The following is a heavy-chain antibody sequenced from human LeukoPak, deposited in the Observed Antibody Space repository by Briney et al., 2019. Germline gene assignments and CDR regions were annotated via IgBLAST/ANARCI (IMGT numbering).Heavy chain of an antibody. CDR2: MNPNSGNA. Sequence: GASVKVSCKASGYTFTTSDINWVRQAPGQGLQWMGWMNPNSGNAVYAQKFQGRVTMTRSTSINTAYMELSSLRSEDTAVYYCARGSSRSFDIWGRGTMVTVSS. D-gene: IGHD3-10*01. CDR3: ARGSSRSFDI. V-gene: IGHV1-8*01. CDR1: GYTFTTSD. J-gene: IGHJ3*02.